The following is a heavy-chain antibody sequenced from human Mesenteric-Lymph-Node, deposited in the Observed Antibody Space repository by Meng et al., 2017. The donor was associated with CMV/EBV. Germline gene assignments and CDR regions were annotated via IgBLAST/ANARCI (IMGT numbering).Heavy chain of an antibody. J-gene: IGHJ4*02. CDR3: ARDIIRPDY. D-gene: IGHD3-3*01. CDR2: IKQDGSVN. V-gene: IGHV3-7*01. Sequence: GESLKISCAASGFTFSNYWMSWVRQAPGKGLEWVANIKQDGSVNNYVDSVKGRFTISRDNAKNTLYLQMNSLRVEDTAVYYCARDIIRPDYWGQGTLVTVSS. CDR1: GFTFSNYW.